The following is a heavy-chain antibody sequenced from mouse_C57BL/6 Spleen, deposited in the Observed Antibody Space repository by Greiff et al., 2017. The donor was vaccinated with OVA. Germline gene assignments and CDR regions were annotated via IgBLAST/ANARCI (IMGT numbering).Heavy chain of an antibody. CDR1: GYTFTSYW. D-gene: IGHD2-3*01. Sequence: QVQLQQPGAELVKPGASVKLSCKASGYTFTSYWMHWVKQRPGRGLEWIGRIDPNSGGTKYNEKFKSKATLTVDKPSSTAYMQLSSLTSDDSAVYYCARTPPYGYYHYYAMDYWGQGTSVTVSS. J-gene: IGHJ4*01. V-gene: IGHV1-72*01. CDR3: ARTPPYGYYHYYAMDY. CDR2: IDPNSGGT.